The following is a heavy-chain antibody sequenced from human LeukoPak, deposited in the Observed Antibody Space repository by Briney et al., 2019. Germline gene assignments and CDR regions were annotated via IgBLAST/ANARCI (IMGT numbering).Heavy chain of an antibody. D-gene: IGHD2-2*01. CDR3: TTFDIVVVPAARLAPYYYYMDV. V-gene: IGHV3-15*01. CDR1: GFTFSNAW. CDR2: IKSKTDGGTT. J-gene: IGHJ6*03. Sequence: PGGSLRLSCAASGFTFSNAWMSWVRQAPGKGLEWVGRIKSKTDGGTTDYAAPVKGRFTISRDDSKNTLYLQMNSLKTEDPAVYYCTTFDIVVVPAARLAPYYYYMDVWGKGPTVTVSS.